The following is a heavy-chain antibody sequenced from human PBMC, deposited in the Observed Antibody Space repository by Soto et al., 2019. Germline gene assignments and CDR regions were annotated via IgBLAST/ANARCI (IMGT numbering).Heavy chain of an antibody. D-gene: IGHD1-7*01. CDR1: GFTFSSYG. CDR2: ISYDGSNK. Sequence: GGSLRLSCAASGFTFSSYGMHWVRQAPGKGLEWVAVISYDGSNKYYADSVKGRFTISRDNSKNTLYLQMNSLRAEDTAVYYCAKEGTGTGGYYFDYWGQGTLVTVSS. V-gene: IGHV3-30*18. CDR3: AKEGTGTGGYYFDY. J-gene: IGHJ4*02.